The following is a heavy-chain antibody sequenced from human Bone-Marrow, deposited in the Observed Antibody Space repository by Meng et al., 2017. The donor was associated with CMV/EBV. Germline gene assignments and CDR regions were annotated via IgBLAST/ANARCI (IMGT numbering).Heavy chain of an antibody. Sequence: ASVKVSCKASGYTFTSYDINWVRQATGQGLEWMGWMNPNSGNTGYTQKFQGRVTMTRNTPITTAYMELSSLRSEDTAVYYCARMTSGSNAWYGSMDVWGQGTTVTVSS. V-gene: IGHV1-8*01. CDR1: GYTFTSYD. J-gene: IGHJ6*02. CDR2: MNPNSGNT. D-gene: IGHD6-19*01. CDR3: ARMTSGSNAWYGSMDV.